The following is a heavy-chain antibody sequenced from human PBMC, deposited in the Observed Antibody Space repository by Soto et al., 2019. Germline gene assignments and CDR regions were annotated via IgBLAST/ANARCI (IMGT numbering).Heavy chain of an antibody. CDR2: IYYSGST. Sequence: PLVPMSLTCTVSGVPIRSRSYYWGWIRQPPGKGLEWIGSIYYSGSTYYNPSLKSRVTISVDTSKNQFSLKLSSVTAADTAVYYCARHTSFGGVWFDPWGQGTLVTVSS. CDR1: GVPIRSRSYY. D-gene: IGHD2-2*01. CDR3: ARHTSFGGVWFDP. V-gene: IGHV4-39*01. J-gene: IGHJ5*02.